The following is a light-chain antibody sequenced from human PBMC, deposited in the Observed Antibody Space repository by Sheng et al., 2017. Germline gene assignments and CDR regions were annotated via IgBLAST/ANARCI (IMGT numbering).Light chain of an antibody. CDR3: QQYHSTPXT. Sequence: DIVMTQSPDSLAVSLGERATIHCKSSQSVLYSSNNKNSLAWYQQKPGQPPKLLIYWASTRGSGVPDRFSGSGSVTDFSLSISSLQAEDVAIYYCQQYHSTPXTFGPGTRVDIK. J-gene: IGKJ3*01. V-gene: IGKV4-1*01. CDR1: QSVLYSSNNKNS. CDR2: WAS.